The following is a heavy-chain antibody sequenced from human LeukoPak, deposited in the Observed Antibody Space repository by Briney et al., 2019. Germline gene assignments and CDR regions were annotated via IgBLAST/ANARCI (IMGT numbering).Heavy chain of an antibody. Sequence: PSETLSLTCTVSGGSISSYYWSWIRQPPGKGLEWIGYIYYSGSTNYNPSLKSRVTISVDTSKNQFSLKLSSVTAADTAVYYCARRGYGDAFDIWGQGTMVTVSS. J-gene: IGHJ3*02. CDR1: GGSISSYY. D-gene: IGHD1-1*01. CDR2: IYYSGST. V-gene: IGHV4-59*01. CDR3: ARRGYGDAFDI.